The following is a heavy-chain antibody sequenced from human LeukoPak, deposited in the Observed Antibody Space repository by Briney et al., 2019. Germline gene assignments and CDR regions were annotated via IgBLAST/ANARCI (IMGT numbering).Heavy chain of an antibody. CDR2: VSSSGSTI. J-gene: IGHJ4*02. V-gene: IGHV3-48*03. Sequence: GGSLRLSCAASGFTFSSYEMNWVRQAPGKGLEWVSYVSSSGSTIYYADSVKGRFTISRDNAKNSLYLQMNSLRAEDTAVYYCARDAVWGKFDYWGQGTLVTVSS. D-gene: IGHD3-16*01. CDR1: GFTFSSYE. CDR3: ARDAVWGKFDY.